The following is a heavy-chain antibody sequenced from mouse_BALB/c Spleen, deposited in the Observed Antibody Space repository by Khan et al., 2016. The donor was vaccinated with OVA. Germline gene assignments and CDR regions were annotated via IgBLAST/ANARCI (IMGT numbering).Heavy chain of an antibody. CDR2: IIPSTDYT. V-gene: IGHV1-4*01. D-gene: IGHD2-14*01. Sequence: VQLQQSGAELARPGASVKMSCKASGYTFPTYTIHWVKQRPGQGLEWIGYIIPSTDYTTYNQKFKDKATLTADKSSSTAYMQLSSLTSDDSAVYYCAKEGAYYRSDGWFAYWGQGTLVTVSA. CDR1: GYTFPTYT. CDR3: AKEGAYYRSDGWFAY. J-gene: IGHJ3*01.